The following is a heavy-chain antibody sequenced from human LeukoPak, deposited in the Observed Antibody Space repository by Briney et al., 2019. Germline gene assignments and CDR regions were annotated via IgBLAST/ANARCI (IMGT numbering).Heavy chain of an antibody. D-gene: IGHD4-11*01. CDR3: ARLYSNYVPPGVRGY. CDR1: GYPISSGYY. J-gene: IGHJ4*02. CDR2: IYHSGST. Sequence: SETLSLTCAVSGYPISSGYYWGWIRQPPGKGLEWIGSIYHSGSTYYNPSLKSRVTISVDTSKNQFSLKLSSVTAADTAVYYCARLYSNYVPPGVRGYWGQGTLVTVSS. V-gene: IGHV4-38-2*01.